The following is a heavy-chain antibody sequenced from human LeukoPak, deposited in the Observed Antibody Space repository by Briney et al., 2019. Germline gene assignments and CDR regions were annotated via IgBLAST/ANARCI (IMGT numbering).Heavy chain of an antibody. D-gene: IGHD5-12*01. V-gene: IGHV3-48*03. Sequence: GGSLRLSCVVSGLTFSKYEMNWVRQAPGKGLEWVSYIHRGGTYIFYADSVKGRFTISRDDAKNSLYLQMNSLRAEDTAVYYCSTTIGGFDYENWFAPWGQGTLVTVSS. CDR1: GLTFSKYE. CDR2: IHRGGTYI. CDR3: STTIGGFDYENWFAP. J-gene: IGHJ5*02.